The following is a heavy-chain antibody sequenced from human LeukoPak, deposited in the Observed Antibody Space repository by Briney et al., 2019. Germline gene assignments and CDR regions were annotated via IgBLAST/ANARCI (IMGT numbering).Heavy chain of an antibody. D-gene: IGHD4/OR15-4a*01. CDR2: IIPILGIA. CDR3: ARDEPNYPFDY. J-gene: IGHJ4*02. CDR1: RGTFSSYA. V-gene: IGHV1-69*04. Sequence: WASVKVSCKASRGTFSSYAISWVRQAPGQGLEWMGRIIPILGIANYAQKFQGRVTITADKSTSTAYMELSSLRSEDTAVYYCARDEPNYPFDYWGQGTLVTVSS.